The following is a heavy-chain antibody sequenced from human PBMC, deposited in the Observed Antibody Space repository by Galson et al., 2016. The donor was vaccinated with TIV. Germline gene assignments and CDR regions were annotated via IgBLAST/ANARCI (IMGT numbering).Heavy chain of an antibody. CDR3: ARDPLFGGMDV. CDR2: IKQDGGDR. CDR1: QFPFSDYW. Sequence: SLRLSCAASQFPFSDYWMNWIRQAPGKGLEWGATIKQDGGDRYYGDSVEGRFTISRDNAKRLLYLHMSSLRVEDTAVYYCARDPLFGGMDVWGQGATVAVS. D-gene: IGHD3-10*02. V-gene: IGHV3-7*03. J-gene: IGHJ6*02.